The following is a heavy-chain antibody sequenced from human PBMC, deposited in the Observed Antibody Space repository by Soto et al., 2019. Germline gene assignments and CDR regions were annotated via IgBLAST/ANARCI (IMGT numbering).Heavy chain of an antibody. J-gene: IGHJ4*02. CDR2: ISSSGSTI. CDR1: GFTFSSYE. CDR3: ARDDIAAAGTPYFDY. Sequence: EVQLVESGGGLVQPGGSLRLSCAASGFTFSSYEMNWVRQAPGKGLEWVSYISSSGSTIYYAGSVKGRFTISRDNAKNSLYLQMNSLRAEDTAVYYCARDDIAAAGTPYFDYWGQGTLVTVSS. D-gene: IGHD6-13*01. V-gene: IGHV3-48*03.